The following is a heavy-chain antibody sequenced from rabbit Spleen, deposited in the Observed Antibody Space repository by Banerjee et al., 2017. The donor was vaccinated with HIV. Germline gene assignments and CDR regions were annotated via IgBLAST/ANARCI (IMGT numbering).Heavy chain of an antibody. CDR1: GFSLSSGYY. CDR3: ARDTSSSFSSYGMDL. J-gene: IGHJ6*01. V-gene: IGHV1S40*01. Sequence: QSLEESGGDLVKPGASLTLTCIASGFSLSSGYYMCWVRQAPGKGLECGACIYPDSSGSTYYANWAKGRLTISKASSTTVTLEMTSLTAADTATYFCARDTSSSFSSYGMDLWGQGTLVTVS. CDR2: IYPDSSGST. D-gene: IGHD1-1*01.